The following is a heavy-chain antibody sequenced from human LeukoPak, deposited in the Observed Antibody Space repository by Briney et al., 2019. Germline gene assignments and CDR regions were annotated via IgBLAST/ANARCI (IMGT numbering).Heavy chain of an antibody. V-gene: IGHV4-34*01. Sequence: ASETLSLTCAVYGGSFSGYYWSWIRQPPGKGLEWIGEINHSGSTNYNPSLKSRVTISVDTSKNQFSLKLSSVTAADTAVYYCARGGPTAAAGIIGYNWFDPWGQGTLVTVSS. CDR2: INHSGST. CDR1: GGSFSGYY. CDR3: ARGGPTAAAGIIGYNWFDP. J-gene: IGHJ5*02. D-gene: IGHD6-13*01.